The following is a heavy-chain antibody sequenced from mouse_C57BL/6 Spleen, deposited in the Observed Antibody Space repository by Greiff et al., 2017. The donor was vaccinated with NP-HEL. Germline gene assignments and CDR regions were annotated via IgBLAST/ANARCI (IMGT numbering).Heavy chain of an antibody. CDR3: ARDDYFDY. Sequence: VQLQESGAELARPGASVKLSCKASGYTFTSYGISWVKQRTGQGLEWIGEISPRSGNTYYNEKFKGKATLTADKSSSTAYMELRSLTSEDSAVYFCARDDYFDYWGQGTTLTVSS. J-gene: IGHJ2*01. D-gene: IGHD2-3*01. CDR2: ISPRSGNT. V-gene: IGHV1-81*01. CDR1: GYTFTSYG.